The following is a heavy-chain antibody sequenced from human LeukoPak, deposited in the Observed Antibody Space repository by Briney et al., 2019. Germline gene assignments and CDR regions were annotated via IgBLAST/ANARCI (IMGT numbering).Heavy chain of an antibody. CDR1: GYIFIGYW. CDR3: ARGGTVTTFDY. CDR2: IYPGDSDT. V-gene: IGHV5-51*01. D-gene: IGHD4-11*01. J-gene: IGHJ4*02. Sequence: GESLKISCKGSGYIFIGYWIGWVRQMPGKGLAWMGTIYPGDSDTRYSPSFQGQVTISGDKSISTAYLQWSSQKASDTAMYYCARGGTVTTFDYWGQGTLVTVSS.